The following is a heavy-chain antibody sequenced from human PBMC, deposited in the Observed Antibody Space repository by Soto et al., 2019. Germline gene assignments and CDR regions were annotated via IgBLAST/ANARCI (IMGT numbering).Heavy chain of an antibody. V-gene: IGHV4-59*01. CDR3: APGQASSSDLAPYYLDF. Sequence: PSETLSLTCTVSGGSMRNYFWTWIRQPPGKGLEWIGYIHYSGTTSFFPSYNPSLRTRVTISEDTSKNQFSLKLLSVTTADTAVYCCAPGQASSSDLAPYYLDFWGQGTLVTVSS. CDR1: GGSMRNYF. J-gene: IGHJ4*02. D-gene: IGHD6-13*01. CDR2: IHYSGTT.